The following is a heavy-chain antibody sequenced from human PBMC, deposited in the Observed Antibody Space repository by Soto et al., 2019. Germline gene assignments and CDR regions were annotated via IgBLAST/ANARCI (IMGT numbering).Heavy chain of an antibody. CDR3: ASGTLGTQGNWLDP. CDR2: IYYSGST. J-gene: IGHJ5*02. CDR1: GGSISRSSYY. V-gene: IGHV4-39*01. Sequence: PSETLSLTCTVSGGSISRSSYYWGWIRQPPGKGLEWIGRIYYSGSTSYNPSLKSRVTISVDTSKNQFSLKLSSVTAADTAVYYCASGTLGTQGNWLDPWGQGTLVTVSS. D-gene: IGHD1-1*01.